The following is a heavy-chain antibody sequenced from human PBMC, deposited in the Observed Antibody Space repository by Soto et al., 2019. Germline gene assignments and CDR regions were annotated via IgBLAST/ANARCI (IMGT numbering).Heavy chain of an antibody. CDR1: GGSINSSSYF. D-gene: IGHD6-19*01. CDR3: ARHYSSGSRNWFDP. J-gene: IGHJ5*02. Sequence: SETLSLTCSFSGGSINSSSYFWGWVRHPPGKGLEWIGSIYYSGSTYYNPSLGSRVTISVDTSKNQFSLKLSSVTAADTAVFYCARHYSSGSRNWFDPWGQGTLVTVSS. CDR2: IYYSGST. V-gene: IGHV4-39*01.